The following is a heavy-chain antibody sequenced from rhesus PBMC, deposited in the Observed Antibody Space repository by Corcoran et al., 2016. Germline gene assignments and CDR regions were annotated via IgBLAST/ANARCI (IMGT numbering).Heavy chain of an antibody. CDR2: IYGSGGSP. J-gene: IGHJ4*01. Sequence: QVQLQESGPAVVKHSETLSLTCAVSGGSSSSSNWWSWLRQSPGKGLEWIGGIYGSGGSPEYNPSLKSPVTISIDTSKNQFSLKLSSVTAADTAVYYCASRYNIWTEFDYWGQGVLVTVSS. CDR3: ASRYNIWTEFDY. CDR1: GGSSSSSNW. V-gene: IGHV4-93*02. D-gene: IGHD3-3*01.